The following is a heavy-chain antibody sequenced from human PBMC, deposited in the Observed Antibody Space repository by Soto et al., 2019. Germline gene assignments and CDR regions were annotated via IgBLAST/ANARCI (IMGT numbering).Heavy chain of an antibody. CDR2: INASDGGT. Sequence: GASVKVSCKASGYTFTSYYMHWVRQAPGQGLEWMGIINASDGGTSYAQKFQGRVTMTTDTSTSTAYMELRSLISDDTAVYYCARVTVGPTGNWFDPWGQGALVTVSS. V-gene: IGHV1-46*01. CDR3: ARVTVGPTGNWFDP. D-gene: IGHD1-26*01. J-gene: IGHJ5*02. CDR1: GYTFTSYY.